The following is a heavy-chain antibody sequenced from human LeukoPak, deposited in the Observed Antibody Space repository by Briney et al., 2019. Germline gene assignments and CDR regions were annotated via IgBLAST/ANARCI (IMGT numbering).Heavy chain of an antibody. V-gene: IGHV3-9*01. CDR3: AKDYSSGWYYFDY. D-gene: IGHD6-19*01. J-gene: IGHJ4*02. CDR2: ISWNSGSI. Sequence: GRSLRLSCAASEFTFDDYAMHWVRQAPGKGLEWVSGISWNSGSIGYADSVKGRFTISRDNAKNSLYLQMNSLRAEDTALYYCAKDYSSGWYYFDYWGQGTLVTVSS. CDR1: EFTFDDYA.